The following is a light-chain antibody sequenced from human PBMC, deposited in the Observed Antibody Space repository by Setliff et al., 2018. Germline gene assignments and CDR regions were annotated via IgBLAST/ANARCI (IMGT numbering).Light chain of an antibody. Sequence: QSVLTQPASVSGSPGQSITISCTGTSSDVGLYNLVSWYQQHPGKAPKLIIYAVSDRPSGVSNRFSGSKSGNTASLTIPGLQTEDEADYYCNAYTSGSTYVFGTGTKGTVL. J-gene: IGLJ1*01. CDR1: SSDVGLYNL. CDR2: AVS. V-gene: IGLV2-14*03. CDR3: NAYTSGSTYV.